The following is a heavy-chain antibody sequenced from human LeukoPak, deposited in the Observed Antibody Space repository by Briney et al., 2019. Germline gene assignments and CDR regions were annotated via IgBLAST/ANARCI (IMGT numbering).Heavy chain of an antibody. D-gene: IGHD2-8*01. Sequence: GASVKLSCKASGGTFSSYAISWVRQAPGQGLEWMGGIIPIFGTANYAQKFQGRVTITADESTSTAYMELSSLRSEDTAVYYCARGRDCTNGVCFRYNWFDRWGQGTLVTVSS. J-gene: IGHJ5*02. CDR1: GGTFSSYA. CDR3: ARGRDCTNGVCFRYNWFDR. V-gene: IGHV1-69*01. CDR2: IIPIFGTA.